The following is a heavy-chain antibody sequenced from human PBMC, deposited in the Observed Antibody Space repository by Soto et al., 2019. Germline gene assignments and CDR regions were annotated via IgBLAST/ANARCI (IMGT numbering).Heavy chain of an antibody. Sequence: SETLSLTCTVSGDSISNFYWSWIRQPPGKGLEWIGYIYYSGSTNYNPSLKSRVTISVDTSKNQFSLKLSSVTAADTAVYYCARGPYYYGSGSYPNDYWGQGTLVTVSS. CDR3: ARGPYYYGSGSYPNDY. V-gene: IGHV4-59*01. CDR2: IYYSGST. J-gene: IGHJ4*02. CDR1: GDSISNFY. D-gene: IGHD3-10*01.